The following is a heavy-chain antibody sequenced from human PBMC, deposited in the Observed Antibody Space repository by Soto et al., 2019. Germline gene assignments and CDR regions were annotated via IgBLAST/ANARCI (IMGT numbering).Heavy chain of an antibody. CDR1: GYTFTSYG. Sequence: ASVKVSCKASGYTFTSYGINWVRQATGQGLEWMGWMNPNSGNTGYAQKFQGRVTMTRNTSISTAYMELSSLRSEDTAVYYCARGQSSRGQQLVLVFDYWGQGTLVTVSS. V-gene: IGHV1-8*01. J-gene: IGHJ4*02. CDR3: ARGQSSRGQQLVLVFDY. D-gene: IGHD6-13*01. CDR2: MNPNSGNT.